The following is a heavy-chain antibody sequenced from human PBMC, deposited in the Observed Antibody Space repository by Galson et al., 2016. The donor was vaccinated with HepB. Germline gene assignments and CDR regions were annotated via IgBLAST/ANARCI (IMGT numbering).Heavy chain of an antibody. Sequence: SETLSLTCSVSAGSIRSTHWWSWVRQPPGEGLQWIGEIYHSGSTDYNPSLKSRVFISVDKSSNQFSLKLTSVTAADTAVYYCARVAQYGSGNYLRFDYWGQGTPFTVSS. D-gene: IGHD3-10*01. J-gene: IGHJ4*02. V-gene: IGHV4-4*02. CDR2: IYHSGST. CDR1: AGSIRSTHW. CDR3: ARVAQYGSGNYLRFDY.